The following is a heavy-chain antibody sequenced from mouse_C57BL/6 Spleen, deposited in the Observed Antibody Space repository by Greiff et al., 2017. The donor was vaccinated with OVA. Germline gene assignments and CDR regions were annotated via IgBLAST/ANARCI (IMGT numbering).Heavy chain of an antibody. CDR2: IYPGDGDT. Sequence: QVQLKQSGAELVKPGASVKISCKASGYAFSSYWMNWVKQRPGKGLEWIGQIYPGDGDTNYNGKFKGKATLTADKSSSTAYMQLSSLTSEDSAVYFCARGDYYAPFDYWGQGTTLTVSS. D-gene: IGHD1-1*01. CDR3: ARGDYYAPFDY. CDR1: GYAFSSYW. J-gene: IGHJ2*01. V-gene: IGHV1-80*01.